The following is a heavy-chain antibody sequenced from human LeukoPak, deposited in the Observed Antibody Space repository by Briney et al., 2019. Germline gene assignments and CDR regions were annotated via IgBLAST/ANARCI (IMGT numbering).Heavy chain of an antibody. D-gene: IGHD3-3*01. CDR2: INPNSGGT. CDR3: AREAYDFWSGYYGY. Sequence: ASVKVSCKASGGTFSNYAISWVRQAPGQGLEWMGWINPNSGGTNYAQKFQGRVTMTRDTSISTAYMELSRLRSDDTAVYYCAREAYDFWSGYYGYWGQGTLVTVSS. V-gene: IGHV1-2*02. J-gene: IGHJ4*02. CDR1: GGTFSNYA.